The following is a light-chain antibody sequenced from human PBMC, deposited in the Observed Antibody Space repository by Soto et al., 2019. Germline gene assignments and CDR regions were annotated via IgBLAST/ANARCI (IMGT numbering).Light chain of an antibody. CDR1: SSDVGRYNY. V-gene: IGLV2-14*01. J-gene: IGLJ2*01. Sequence: QSGLTQPASVSGSPGQSITISCTGSSSDVGRYNYVSWYQHHPGKAPKLMIFEVSNRPSGVSTRFSGSKSGNTASLTISGLQAEDEADYYCSSYTGRSTIVFGGGTKVTVL. CDR2: EVS. CDR3: SSYTGRSTIV.